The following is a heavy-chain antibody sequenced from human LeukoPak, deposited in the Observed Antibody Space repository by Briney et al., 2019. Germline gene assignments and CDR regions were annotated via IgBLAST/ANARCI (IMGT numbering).Heavy chain of an antibody. CDR1: GFTFSSYG. Sequence: GGSLRLSCAASGFTFSSYGMHWVRQAPGKGLEWVAFIRYDGSNKYYADSVKGRFTISRDNSRNTLYVQLNSLRAEDTAIYYCAKGFLGYCSSSSCYPTFDYWGQGTLVTVSS. CDR2: IRYDGSNK. CDR3: AKGFLGYCSSSSCYPTFDY. V-gene: IGHV3-30*02. D-gene: IGHD2-2*01. J-gene: IGHJ4*02.